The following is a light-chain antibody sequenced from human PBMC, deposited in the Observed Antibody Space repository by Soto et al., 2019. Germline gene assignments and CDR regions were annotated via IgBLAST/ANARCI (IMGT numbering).Light chain of an antibody. V-gene: IGLV2-14*01. CDR1: SSDVGGYNY. CDR2: DVS. CDR3: SSYTSSSTPVYV. J-gene: IGLJ1*01. Sequence: QSVLTQPASVSGSPGQSITISCTGTSSDVGGYNYVSWYQQHPGKAPKLMIYDVSNRPSGVSNRFSGSKSGNTASLTISGLQAEDEADYYCSSYTSSSTPVYVLGTGTKVTVL.